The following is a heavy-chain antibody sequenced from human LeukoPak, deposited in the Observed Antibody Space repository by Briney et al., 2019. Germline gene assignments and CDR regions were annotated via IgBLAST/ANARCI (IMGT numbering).Heavy chain of an antibody. J-gene: IGHJ5*02. CDR3: AIETAKYTSSLDWFDP. Sequence: SETLSLTCTVSGGSISSGSYYWGWIRQPPGKGLEWIGSIYYSGSTYYNPSLKSRVTISVDTSRNQFSLKLTSVTAADTAVYYCAIETAKYTSSLDWFDPWGQGTLVTVSS. CDR1: GGSISSGSYY. D-gene: IGHD6-13*01. CDR2: IYYSGST. V-gene: IGHV4-39*02.